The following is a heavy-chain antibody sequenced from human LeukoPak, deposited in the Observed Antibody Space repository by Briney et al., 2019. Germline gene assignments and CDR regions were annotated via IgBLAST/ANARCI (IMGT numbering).Heavy chain of an antibody. CDR1: GFTFSTYT. Sequence: GGSLRLSCVASGFTFSTYTMNWICQAPGRGLEWASAISGSGGTTYYANSVKGRFTFSRDNSKNTLYLQMNSLRAEDTAIYYCARMIRDYGDSNWFDPWGQGTLVTVSS. J-gene: IGHJ5*02. CDR2: ISGSGGTT. V-gene: IGHV3-23*01. D-gene: IGHD4-17*01. CDR3: ARMIRDYGDSNWFDP.